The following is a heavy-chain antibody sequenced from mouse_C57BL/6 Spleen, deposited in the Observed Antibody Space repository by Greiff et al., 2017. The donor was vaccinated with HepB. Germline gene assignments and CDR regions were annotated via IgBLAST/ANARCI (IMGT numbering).Heavy chain of an antibody. CDR1: GYTFTSYW. D-gene: IGHD2-5*01. CDR3: ARGSNYDFDY. Sequence: QVQLQQPGAELVRPGSSMKLSCKASGYTFTSYWMHWVKQRPIQGLEWIGNIDPSDSETHYNQKFKDKATLTVDKSSSTAYMQLSSLTSEDSAVYYCARGSNYDFDYWGQGTTLTVSS. J-gene: IGHJ2*01. V-gene: IGHV1-52*01. CDR2: IDPSDSET.